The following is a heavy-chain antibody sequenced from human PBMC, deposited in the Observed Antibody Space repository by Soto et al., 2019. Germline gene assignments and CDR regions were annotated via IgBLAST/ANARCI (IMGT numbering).Heavy chain of an antibody. CDR3: ARPRMTTTTRYHGMDV. J-gene: IGHJ6*02. CDR2: VSFDGSNE. V-gene: IGHV3-30-3*01. Sequence: QVQLVDSGGGVVQPGGSLRLSCSASGFTFSRYAMHWVRQAPGAGLDWVAVVSFDGSNEYYAESVRGRFTISRDTANNTLYMQMNSLRPEDTAVYFCARPRMTTTTRYHGMDVWGRGTTVTVSS. CDR1: GFTFSRYA. D-gene: IGHD4-17*01.